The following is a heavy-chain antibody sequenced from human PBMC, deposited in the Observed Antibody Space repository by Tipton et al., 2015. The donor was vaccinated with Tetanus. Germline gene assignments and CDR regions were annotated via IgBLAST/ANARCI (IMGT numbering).Heavy chain of an antibody. CDR1: GFNFRNSA. J-gene: IGHJ5*01. CDR3: ARRGEARANWFDS. V-gene: IGHV4-34*01. CDR2: IQRGGST. D-gene: IGHD2-21*01. Sequence: LRLSCAASGFNFRNSAMHWVRQPPGKGLEWIGEIQRGGSTNYNPSLKSRVSMSLDTSKNQISLRLTSVTAADTAVYYCARRGEARANWFDSWGQGTLVTVSS.